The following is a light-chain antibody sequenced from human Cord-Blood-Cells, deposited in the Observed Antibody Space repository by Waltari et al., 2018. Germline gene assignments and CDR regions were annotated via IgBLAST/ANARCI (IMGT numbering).Light chain of an antibody. V-gene: IGKV4-1*01. Sequence: DIVMTQSPDSLAVSLGERATINCKSSQSVLYSTNNKNYLAWYHQKPGQPPKLLMYCASTRESAVPGRFGGGRSGTDFTRTISSLQAEDVAVYYCQQYYSTPRTFGQGTKVEIK. CDR1: QSVLYSTNNKNY. CDR2: CAS. J-gene: IGKJ1*01. CDR3: QQYYSTPRT.